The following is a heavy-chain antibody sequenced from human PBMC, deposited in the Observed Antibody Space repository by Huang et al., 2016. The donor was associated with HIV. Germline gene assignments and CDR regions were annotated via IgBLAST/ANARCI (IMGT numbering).Heavy chain of an antibody. D-gene: IGHD6-13*01. CDR1: GFSLDSYN. CDR2: SSPSSSFI. CDR3: ARDRGQQLSPFDS. J-gene: IGHJ4*02. V-gene: IGHV3-21*01. Sequence: EVQLVESGGGLVKPGGSLRLSCAASGFSLDSYNMYWVRQTPGEGLQWVSSSSPSSSFIDYADSVKGRFSISRDNAKNSLYLQMNNLRGEDTAVYYCARDRGQQLSPFDSWGQGTLVTVSS.